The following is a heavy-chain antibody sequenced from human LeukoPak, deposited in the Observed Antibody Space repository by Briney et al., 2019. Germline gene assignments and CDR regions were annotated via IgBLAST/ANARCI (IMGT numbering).Heavy chain of an antibody. V-gene: IGHV4-30-2*01. J-gene: IGHJ4*02. CDR1: GGSISSGGYY. D-gene: IGHD3-9*01. Sequence: SQTLSLTCTVSGGSISSGGYYWSWIRQPPGKGLEWIGYIYHSGSTYYNPSLKSRVTISVDRSKNQFSLKLSSVTAADTAVYYCARGEGDFDWLGYFDYWGQGTLVTVSS. CDR3: ARGEGDFDWLGYFDY. CDR2: IYHSGST.